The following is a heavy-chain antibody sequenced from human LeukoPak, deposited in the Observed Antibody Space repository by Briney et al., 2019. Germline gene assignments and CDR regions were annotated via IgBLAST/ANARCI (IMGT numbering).Heavy chain of an antibody. CDR3: ARDPQEDIVVVVAAPMFDP. J-gene: IGHJ5*02. Sequence: GASVKVSCKASGYTFTGYYMHWVRQAPGQGLEWVGWINPNSGGTNYAQKFQSRVTMTRDTSISTAYMELSRLRSDDTAVYYCARDPQEDIVVVVAAPMFDPWGQGTLVTVSS. CDR2: INPNSGGT. CDR1: GYTFTGYY. D-gene: IGHD2-15*01. V-gene: IGHV1-2*02.